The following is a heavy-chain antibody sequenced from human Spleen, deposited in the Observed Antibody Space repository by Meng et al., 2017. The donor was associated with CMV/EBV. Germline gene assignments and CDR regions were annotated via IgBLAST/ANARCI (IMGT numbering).Heavy chain of an antibody. CDR1: GFPFSNYW. J-gene: IGHJ4*02. CDR2: INIDGSTT. V-gene: IGHV3-74*03. CDR3: ARDLHWNSVDY. Sequence: EVQVVESGGGLVKPGGSLRLSCAASGFPFSNYWMHWIRQAPGKGLMWVSRINIDGSTTTHADSVKGRFTISRDNAKNTVYLQMNSLRAEDTAVYYCARDLHWNSVDYWGQGTLVTVSS. D-gene: IGHD1-7*01.